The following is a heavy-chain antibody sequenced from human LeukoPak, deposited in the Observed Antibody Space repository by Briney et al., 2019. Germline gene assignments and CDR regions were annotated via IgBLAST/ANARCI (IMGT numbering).Heavy chain of an antibody. J-gene: IGHJ3*02. V-gene: IGHV3-48*04. CDR3: ARDPGLHAFDI. CDR1: GFTFSSYS. Sequence: PGGSLRLSCAASGFTFSSYSMNWVRQAPGKGLEWVSYISSSSSTIYYADSVKGRFTISRDNAKNSLYLQMNSLRAEDTAVYYCARDPGLHAFDIWGQGTMVTVSS. CDR2: ISSSSSTI.